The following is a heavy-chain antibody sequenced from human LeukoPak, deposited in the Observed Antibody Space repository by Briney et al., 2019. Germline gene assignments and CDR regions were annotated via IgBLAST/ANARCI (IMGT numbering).Heavy chain of an antibody. CDR1: RFTFSSFS. CDR3: ARDPNRLADYGGDYFDH. V-gene: IGHV3-30*04. CDR2: ISNDGSHR. D-gene: IGHD4-23*01. Sequence: GGSLRLSCAASRFTFSSFSMHWVRQAPGNGLEWVAVISNDGSHRYYADSVKGRFTISRDNSKNTLSLEMNTLRPEDTALFYCARDPNRLADYGGDYFDHWGQGTLVTVSS. J-gene: IGHJ4*02.